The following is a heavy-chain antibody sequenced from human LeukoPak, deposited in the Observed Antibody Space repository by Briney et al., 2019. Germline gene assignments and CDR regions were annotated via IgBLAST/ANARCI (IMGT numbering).Heavy chain of an antibody. CDR3: AKSWSSSWTEGYYYYYMDV. V-gene: IGHV3-23*01. J-gene: IGHJ6*03. CDR1: GFTFSSYA. CDR2: ISGSGGST. Sequence: GGSQRLSCAASGFTFSSYAMSWVRQAPGRGLEWVSAISGSGGSTYYADSVKGRFTISRDNSKNTLYLQMNSLRAEDTAVYYCAKSWSSSWTEGYYYYYMDVWGKGTTVTVSS. D-gene: IGHD6-13*01.